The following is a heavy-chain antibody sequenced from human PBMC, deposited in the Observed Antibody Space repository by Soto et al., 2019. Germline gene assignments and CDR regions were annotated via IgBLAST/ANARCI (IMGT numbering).Heavy chain of an antibody. V-gene: IGHV1-18*01. J-gene: IGHJ4*02. CDR3: ARDYVGYCSNDICYKKPLDY. Sequence: GASVKVSCKASGYTFTSYGISWVRQAPGQGPEWVGWVSAYIGTTYYAQKLQGRVTMTADTSTNTAYMELRSLRYDDTAVYYCARDYVGYCSNDICYKKPLDYWGQGTPVTVSS. CDR1: GYTFTSYG. CDR2: VSAYIGTT. D-gene: IGHD2-8*01.